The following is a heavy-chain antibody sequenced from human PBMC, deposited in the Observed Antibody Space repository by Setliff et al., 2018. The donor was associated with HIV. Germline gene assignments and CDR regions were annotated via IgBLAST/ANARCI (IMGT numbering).Heavy chain of an antibody. Sequence: SETLSLTCAVSGGSISSSYWWSWVRQTPGEGLEWMGEIYHSGSTNYSPSLKRRVTISVDKSKKQISLKLSSVTAADTAVYFCARVPYTNSWGTFDSWGQGTLVTVSS. CDR2: IYHSGST. CDR3: ARVPYTNSWGTFDS. D-gene: IGHD6-6*01. V-gene: IGHV4-4*02. CDR1: GGSISSSYW. J-gene: IGHJ4*02.